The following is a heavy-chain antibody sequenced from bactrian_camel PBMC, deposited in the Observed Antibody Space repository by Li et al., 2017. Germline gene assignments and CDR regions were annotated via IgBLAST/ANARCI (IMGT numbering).Heavy chain of an antibody. Sequence: HVQLVESGGGSVQAGGSLRLSCAASEDGTNCMGWFRQAPGKEREGVASIYTGTNTTHYADSVKGRFTISRDNAKNTLYLQMNSLKTEDTAVYYCAACGAYNTVYNYWGQGTQVTVS. J-gene: IGHJ4*01. CDR2: IYTGTNTT. CDR1: EDGTNC. CDR3: AACGAYNTVYNY. D-gene: IGHD1*01. V-gene: IGHV3S54*01.